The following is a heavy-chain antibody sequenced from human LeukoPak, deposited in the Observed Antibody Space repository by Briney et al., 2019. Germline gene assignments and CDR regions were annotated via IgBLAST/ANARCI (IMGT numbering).Heavy chain of an antibody. CDR1: GFTFSSYG. V-gene: IGHV3-33*01. J-gene: IGHJ4*02. CDR2: IWYDGSNK. Sequence: GGSLRLSCAASGFTFSSYGMHWVRQAPGKGLVWVAVIWYDGSNKYYADSVKGRFAISRDNSKNTLYLQMNSLRAEDTAVYYCAREDLGYCSSTSCYYDYWGQGTLVTVSS. D-gene: IGHD2-2*01. CDR3: AREDLGYCSSTSCYYDY.